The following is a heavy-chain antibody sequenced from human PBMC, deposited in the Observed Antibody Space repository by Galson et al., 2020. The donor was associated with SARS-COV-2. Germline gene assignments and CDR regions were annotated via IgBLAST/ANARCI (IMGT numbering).Heavy chain of an antibody. Sequence: GSLRLSCPASGFTFSSLDMHWVRHTTGTGLQGVPGIGHDGRTYYPDSVKGRCTISRDNAKNSLYLQMNSLTAGDTAVYYCVRDDDSSGMGAFDIWGRGTMVTVSS. CDR3: VRDDDSSGMGAFDI. J-gene: IGHJ3*02. CDR1: GFTFSSLD. V-gene: IGHV3-13*04. D-gene: IGHD3-22*01. CDR2: IGHDGRT.